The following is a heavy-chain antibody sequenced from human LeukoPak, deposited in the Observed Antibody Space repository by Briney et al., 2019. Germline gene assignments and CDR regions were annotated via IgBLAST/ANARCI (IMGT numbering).Heavy chain of an antibody. V-gene: IGHV4-4*07. CDR3: AREVGPVTTSLYYYYMDV. D-gene: IGHD4-17*01. Sequence: SETLSLTCTVSGRSISSYYWSWVRQPAVTGLEWMWRIHSSGSTNYNPSLKSRVTMSVDTSKNQFSLKLNSVTAADTAVYYCAREVGPVTTSLYYYYMDVWGTGTTVTVPS. CDR2: IHSSGST. CDR1: GRSISSYY. J-gene: IGHJ6*03.